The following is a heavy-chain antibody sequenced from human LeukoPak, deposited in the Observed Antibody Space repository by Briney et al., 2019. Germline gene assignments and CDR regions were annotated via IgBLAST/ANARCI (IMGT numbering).Heavy chain of an antibody. CDR3: ARGDPYSSGRFDY. CDR2: MNPNSGNT. CDR1: GYTFTSYD. V-gene: IGHV1-8*01. J-gene: IGHJ4*02. D-gene: IGHD6-19*01. Sequence: EASVKVSCKASGYTFTSYDINWVRQATGQGREWMGWMNPNSGNTGYAQKFQGRVTMTRNTSISTAYMELSSLRSEDTAVYYCARGDPYSSGRFDYWGQGTLVTVSS.